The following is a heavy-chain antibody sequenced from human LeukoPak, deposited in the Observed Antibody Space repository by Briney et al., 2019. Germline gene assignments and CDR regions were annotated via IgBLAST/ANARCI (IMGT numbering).Heavy chain of an antibody. V-gene: IGHV1-46*01. J-gene: IGHJ5*02. D-gene: IGHD6-19*01. CDR3: ARERKGRAVAGTSSWFDP. CDR2: TNPSGGST. CDR1: GYTFTSYY. Sequence: ASVKVSCKASGYTFTSYYMHWVRQAPGQGLEWMGITNPSGGSTSYAQKFQGRVTMTRDTSTSTVYMELSNLRSEDTAVYYCARERKGRAVAGTSSWFDPWGQGTLVTVSS.